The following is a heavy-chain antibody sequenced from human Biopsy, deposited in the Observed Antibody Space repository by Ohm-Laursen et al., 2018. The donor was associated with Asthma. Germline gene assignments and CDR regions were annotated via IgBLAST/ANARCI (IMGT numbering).Heavy chain of an antibody. Sequence: SSLRLSCSASGFSFSNFGMHWVRQAPGKGLEWVAVISFDGSNEDYADSVKGRFTISRDNSKNTLFLEMNSLRPEDTAVYYCARTFHFWSPYHAEHYQLWGQGTLVTVSS. V-gene: IGHV3-30*03. CDR1: GFSFSNFG. J-gene: IGHJ1*01. D-gene: IGHD3-3*02. CDR2: ISFDGSNE. CDR3: ARTFHFWSPYHAEHYQL.